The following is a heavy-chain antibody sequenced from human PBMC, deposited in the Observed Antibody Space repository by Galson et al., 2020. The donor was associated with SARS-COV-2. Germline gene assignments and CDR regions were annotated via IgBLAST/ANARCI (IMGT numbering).Heavy chain of an antibody. J-gene: IGHJ5*02. V-gene: IGHV1-24*01. CDR2: FDPEDGET. Sequence: ASVKVSCKVSGYTLTELSMHWVRQAPGKGLEWMGGFDPEDGETIYAQKFQGRVTMTEDTSTDTAYMELSSLRSEDTAVYYCATASLFSGDYYYGSGSYPHWFDPWGQGTLVTVSS. CDR1: GYTLTELS. CDR3: ATASLFSGDYYYGSGSYPHWFDP. D-gene: IGHD3-10*01.